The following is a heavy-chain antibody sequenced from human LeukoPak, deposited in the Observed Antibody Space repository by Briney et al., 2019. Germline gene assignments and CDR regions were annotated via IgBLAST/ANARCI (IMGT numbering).Heavy chain of an antibody. D-gene: IGHD3-3*01. J-gene: IGHJ4*02. CDR1: GFTFSSYS. V-gene: IGHV3-21*01. Sequence: GGSLRLSCAASGFTFSSYSMNWVRQAPGKGLEWVSSISSSSSYIYYADSVKGRFTISRDNAKNSLYLLMNSLRAEDTAVYYCARDAYDFWSGYLRYFDYWGQGTLVTVSS. CDR2: ISSSSSYI. CDR3: ARDAYDFWSGYLRYFDY.